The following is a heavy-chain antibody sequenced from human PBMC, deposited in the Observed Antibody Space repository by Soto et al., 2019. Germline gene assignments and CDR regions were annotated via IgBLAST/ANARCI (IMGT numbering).Heavy chain of an antibody. Sequence: GGSLRLSCAASGFTFSSYGMHWVRQAPGKGLEWVAVISYDGSNKYYADYVKGRFTISRDNSKNTLYLQMNSLRAEDTAVYYCAKDGPYSSGLYGAFDIRGQGTMVTVSS. CDR1: GFTFSSYG. J-gene: IGHJ3*02. V-gene: IGHV3-30*18. CDR3: AKDGPYSSGLYGAFDI. CDR2: ISYDGSNK. D-gene: IGHD6-19*01.